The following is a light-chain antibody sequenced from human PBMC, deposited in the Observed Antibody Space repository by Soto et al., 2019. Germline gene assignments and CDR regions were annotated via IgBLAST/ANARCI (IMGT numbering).Light chain of an antibody. V-gene: IGLV3-1*01. J-gene: IGLJ1*01. CDR3: QAWDSRKV. Sequence: ELAQPPSVSVSPGQTASITCSGDKLGDKYAFWYQQKPGQSPVLVIYQDSKRPSGIPERFSGSNSGNTATLTISGTQAMDEADYYCQAWDSRKVFGTGTKVTV. CDR1: KLGDKY. CDR2: QDS.